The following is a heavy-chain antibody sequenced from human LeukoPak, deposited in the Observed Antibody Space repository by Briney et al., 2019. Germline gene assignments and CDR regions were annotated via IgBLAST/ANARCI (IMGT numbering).Heavy chain of an antibody. CDR1: GFTPNSYT. CDR2: ISGSSTYI. CDR3: ARDSAAAAGTPDY. Sequence: GGSPRLSFADSGFTPNSYTMNWVRQAPGRGVGWGSSISGSSTYIYYADSLKGRFTISRDNAKNSLYLQMNSLRAEDTAVYYCARDSAAAAGTPDYWGQGTLVTVSS. D-gene: IGHD6-13*01. J-gene: IGHJ4*02. V-gene: IGHV3-21*01.